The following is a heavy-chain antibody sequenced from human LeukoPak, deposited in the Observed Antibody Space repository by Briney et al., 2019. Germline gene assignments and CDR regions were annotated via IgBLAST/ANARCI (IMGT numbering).Heavy chain of an antibody. CDR1: GFTFSSYA. D-gene: IGHD1-26*01. V-gene: IGHV3-23*01. CDR3: AKGWERPSDAFDI. CDR2: ISGSGGST. Sequence: TGGSLRLSCAASGFTFSSYAMSWVRQAPGKGLEWVSAISGSGGSTYYADSVKGRFTISRDNSKNTLYLQMNSLRAEDTAVYYCAKGWERPSDAFDIWGQGTMVTVSS. J-gene: IGHJ3*02.